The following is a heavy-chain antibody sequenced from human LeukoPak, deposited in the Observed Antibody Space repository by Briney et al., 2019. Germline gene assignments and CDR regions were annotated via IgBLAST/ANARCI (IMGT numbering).Heavy chain of an antibody. V-gene: IGHV3-30*02. CDR1: GFIFRDYY. CDR2: IRYDGSNK. J-gene: IGHJ4*02. Sequence: PGGSLRLSCTTSGFIFRDYYMIWIRQAPGRGLEWVAFIRYDGSNKYYADSVKGRFTISRDNSKNTLYLQMNSLRAEDTAVYYCAKSGFSVAIDYWGQGTLVTVSS. CDR3: AKSGFSVAIDY. D-gene: IGHD5-12*01.